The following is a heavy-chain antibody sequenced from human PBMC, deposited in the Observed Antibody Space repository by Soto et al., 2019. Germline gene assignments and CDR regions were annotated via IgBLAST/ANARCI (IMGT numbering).Heavy chain of an antibody. CDR1: GFTFSSYA. J-gene: IGHJ4*02. Sequence: QVQLVESGGGVVQPGRSLRLSCAAYGFTFSSYAMHWVRQAPGKGLEWVAVISYDGSNKYYADSVKGRFTISRDNSKNTLYLQMNSLRAEDTAVYYCAREMTYSSSSSYAFDYWGQGTLVTVSS. V-gene: IGHV3-30-3*01. CDR3: AREMTYSSSSSYAFDY. CDR2: ISYDGSNK. D-gene: IGHD6-6*01.